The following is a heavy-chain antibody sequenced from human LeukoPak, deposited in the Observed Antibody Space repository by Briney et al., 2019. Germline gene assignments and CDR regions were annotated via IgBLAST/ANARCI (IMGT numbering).Heavy chain of an antibody. CDR3: ARQARAYSGYDQVDY. CDR1: GYNFATYW. V-gene: IGHV5-51*01. Sequence: GESLQISCKASGYNFATYWIGWVRQMPGKGLEWMGIIYPGDSDTRYSPSFQGQVTISADKSITTAYLHWSSLRASDTAIYYCARQARAYSGYDQVDYWGQGTLVTVSS. D-gene: IGHD5-12*01. CDR2: IYPGDSDT. J-gene: IGHJ4*02.